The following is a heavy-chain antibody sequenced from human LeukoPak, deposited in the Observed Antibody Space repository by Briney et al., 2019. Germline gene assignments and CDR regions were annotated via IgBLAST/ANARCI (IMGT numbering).Heavy chain of an antibody. CDR3: ASRPFLWGFAY. Sequence: SETLSLTCALYGGSFSGYYWSWIRQPPGKGLEWIGEINHSGSTNYNPSLKSRVTMSVDTSKNQFSLNLSSVTAADTAVYYCASRPFLWGFAYWGQGTLVTVSS. CDR1: GGSFSGYY. D-gene: IGHD3-16*01. V-gene: IGHV4-34*01. CDR2: INHSGST. J-gene: IGHJ4*02.